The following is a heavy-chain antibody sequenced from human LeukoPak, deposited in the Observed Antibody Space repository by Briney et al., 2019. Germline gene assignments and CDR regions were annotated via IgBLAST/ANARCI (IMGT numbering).Heavy chain of an antibody. Sequence: YLGGSLRLSCAGSGFTFGSYSMNWVRHAPGKGLEWVSYIGHTGSITDYADAVKGRFTISRDNAKNSLYLQMNTLRAEDTAVYYCARDSELLWFGETGYYFDYWGQGTLVTVSS. D-gene: IGHD3-10*01. CDR2: IGHTGSIT. CDR3: ARDSELLWFGETGYYFDY. V-gene: IGHV3-48*04. CDR1: GFTFGSYS. J-gene: IGHJ4*02.